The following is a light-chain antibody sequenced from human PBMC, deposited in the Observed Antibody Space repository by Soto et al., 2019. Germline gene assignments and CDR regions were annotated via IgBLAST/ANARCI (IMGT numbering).Light chain of an antibody. CDR2: GAS. Sequence: EIVMTQSPATLSVSPGDRATLSCRASQSVGSNLAWYQQKPGQAPRLLIYGASTRATGIPDRFSGSGSGTEFTLTISSLQSEDFAVYYCQQYNNWPPLTFGGGTKVAIK. V-gene: IGKV3-15*01. CDR1: QSVGSN. CDR3: QQYNNWPPLT. J-gene: IGKJ4*01.